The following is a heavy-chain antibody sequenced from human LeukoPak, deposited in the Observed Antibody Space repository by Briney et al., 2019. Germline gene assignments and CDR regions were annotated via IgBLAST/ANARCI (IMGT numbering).Heavy chain of an antibody. Sequence: GASVKVSCKASGYTFTGYYMHWVRQAPGQGLERMGWINLNSGGTNYAQKFQGRVTMTRDTSISTVYMELSRLRSDDTAVYYCAREGGGYSYGYVLYYYYYYMDVWGKGTTVTVSS. D-gene: IGHD5-18*01. V-gene: IGHV1-2*02. CDR3: AREGGGYSYGYVLYYYYYYMDV. J-gene: IGHJ6*03. CDR2: INLNSGGT. CDR1: GYTFTGYY.